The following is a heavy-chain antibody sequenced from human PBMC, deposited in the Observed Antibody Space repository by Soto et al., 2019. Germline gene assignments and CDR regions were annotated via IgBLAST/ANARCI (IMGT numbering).Heavy chain of an antibody. CDR2: ISYDGSNK. Sequence: QVQLVESGGGVVQPGRSLRLSCAASGLTFSSYGMHWVRQAPGKGLEWVAGISYDGSNKYYADSVKARFTIYRDNSKESLYLQMNSLRAEDTAVYYCAKDALPDYLGQGTLVTVSS. J-gene: IGHJ4*02. V-gene: IGHV3-30*18. CDR1: GLTFSSYG. CDR3: AKDALPDY.